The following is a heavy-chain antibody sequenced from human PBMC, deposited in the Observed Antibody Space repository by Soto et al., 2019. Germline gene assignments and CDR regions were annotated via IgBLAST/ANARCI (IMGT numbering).Heavy chain of an antibody. J-gene: IGHJ6*02. CDR2: INHSGST. CDR3: ARAQRCSGGSCYSPDYYYYGMDV. Sequence: PSETLSLTCAVYGGSFSGYYWSWIRQPPGKWLEWIGEINHSGSTNYNPSLKSRVTISVDTSKNQFSLKLSSVTAADTAVYYCARAQRCSGGSCYSPDYYYYGMDVWGQGXTVTVYS. V-gene: IGHV4-34*01. D-gene: IGHD2-15*01. CDR1: GGSFSGYY.